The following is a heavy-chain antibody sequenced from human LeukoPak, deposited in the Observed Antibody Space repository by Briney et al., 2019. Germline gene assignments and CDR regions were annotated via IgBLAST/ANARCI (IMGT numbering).Heavy chain of an antibody. Sequence: GGSLRLSCAASGFTFDEYGMRWVRQAPGKGLEWVCNINWNGGSTGYADSVKGRFTISRDNAKNSLYLQMHSLRAEDTAVYYCARVKYDGSGYWGDYYSHMDVWGKGTTVTISS. CDR3: ARVKYDGSGYWGDYYSHMDV. CDR1: GFTFDEYG. D-gene: IGHD3-22*01. J-gene: IGHJ6*03. CDR2: INWNGGST. V-gene: IGHV3-20*04.